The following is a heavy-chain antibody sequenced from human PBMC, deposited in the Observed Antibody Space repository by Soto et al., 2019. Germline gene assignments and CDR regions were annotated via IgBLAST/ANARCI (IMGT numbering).Heavy chain of an antibody. CDR2: IAYYGSNK. J-gene: IGHJ4*02. D-gene: IGHD4-17*01. Sequence: QVQLVESGGGGVQPGRSLRLSCAASGFTCSSYAIHWVRQAPGKGLEWVAVIAYYGSNKYYADSVKGRFTISRDNSKNTLYLQMNSMRAEDTAGYYCARDRDGALSYFDYWGQGTLVTVSS. V-gene: IGHV3-30-3*01. CDR1: GFTCSSYA. CDR3: ARDRDGALSYFDY.